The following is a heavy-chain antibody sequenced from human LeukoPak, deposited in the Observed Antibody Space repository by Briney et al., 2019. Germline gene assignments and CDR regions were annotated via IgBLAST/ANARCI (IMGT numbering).Heavy chain of an antibody. J-gene: IGHJ4*02. Sequence: ASVKVSCEASGYTLTSYYLHWVRQAPGQGLEWMGIINPSGGATNYAQMFQGRATMTSDTSTSTVYMELSSLRFEDTAVYYCATLGWDLAWWGQGTLVTVSS. CDR3: ATLGWDLAW. V-gene: IGHV1-46*01. CDR2: INPSGGAT. D-gene: IGHD1-26*01. CDR1: GYTLTSYY.